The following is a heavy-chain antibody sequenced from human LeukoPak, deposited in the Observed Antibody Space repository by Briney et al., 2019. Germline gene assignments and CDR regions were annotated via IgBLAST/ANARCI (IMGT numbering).Heavy chain of an antibody. CDR1: GYTLTNYA. CDR3: VRGGPNKSGWTLDY. Sequence: ASVKVSCKASGYTLTNYAIHWVRQAPGQRLEWMGWFNSDTGNADYSQKFQGRVTISRDTSANTAYMELNRLRPEDTAVFYCVRGGPNKSGWTLDYWGQGTLVTVSS. J-gene: IGHJ4*02. CDR2: FNSDTGNA. V-gene: IGHV1-3*01. D-gene: IGHD6-19*01.